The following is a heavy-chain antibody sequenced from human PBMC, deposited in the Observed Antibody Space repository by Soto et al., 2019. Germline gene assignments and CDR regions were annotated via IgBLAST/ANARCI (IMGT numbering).Heavy chain of an antibody. D-gene: IGHD6-6*01. V-gene: IGHV1-69*02. CDR2: IIPILGIA. CDR1: GGTFSSYT. CDR3: ASIAARPDNYYYYMDV. J-gene: IGHJ6*03. Sequence: SVKVSCKASGGTFSSYTISWVRQAPGQGLEWMGRIIPILGIANYAQKFQGRVTITADKSTSTAYMELSSLRSEDTAVYYCASIAARPDNYYYYMDVWGQGTTVTVSS.